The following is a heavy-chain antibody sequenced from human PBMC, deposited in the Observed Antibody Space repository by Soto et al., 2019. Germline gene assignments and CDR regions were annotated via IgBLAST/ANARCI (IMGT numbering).Heavy chain of an antibody. J-gene: IGHJ3*02. V-gene: IGHV1-18*01. D-gene: IGHD6-6*01. CDR1: GYTFSSYG. CDR2: ISTYNGNP. Sequence: QVQLVQSGPEVTKPGASVKVSCKASGYTFSSYGISWVRQAPGQGLEWMGWISTYNGNPNYAQKFQGRVTMTTDTSTSTAYRELRSLRSDDTAVFYCARAPLYSTSPKTAFDIWGQGTVVNVSS. CDR3: ARAPLYSTSPKTAFDI.